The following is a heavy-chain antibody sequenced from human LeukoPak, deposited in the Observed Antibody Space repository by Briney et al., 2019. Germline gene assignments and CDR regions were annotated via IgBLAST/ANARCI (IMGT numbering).Heavy chain of an antibody. CDR2: IIPIFGTA. CDR3: ARDSTTVAPGWFDP. V-gene: IGHV1-69*06. CDR1: GGTFSSYA. J-gene: IGHJ5*02. Sequence: GASVKVSCKASGGTFSSYAISWVRQAPGQGLEWMGGIIPIFGTANYAQKFQGRVTITADKSTSTAYMELSSLRSEDTAVYYCARDSTTVAPGWFDPWGQGTLVTVSS. D-gene: IGHD4-23*01.